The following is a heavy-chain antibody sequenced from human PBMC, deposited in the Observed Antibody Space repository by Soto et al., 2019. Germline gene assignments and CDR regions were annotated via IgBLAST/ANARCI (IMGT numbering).Heavy chain of an antibody. Sequence: EVQLVESGGGLVQPGGSLRLSCAVSGFTFSSYWMTWVRQAPGKGLEWVANIKQDGSEKYYVDSVKGRFTISRDNAKNSLYLQMNSLRAEDTAMYYCARLRFGDYWGQGTLVTVSS. J-gene: IGHJ4*02. CDR2: IKQDGSEK. V-gene: IGHV3-7*01. CDR3: ARLRFGDY. D-gene: IGHD3-3*01. CDR1: GFTFSSYW.